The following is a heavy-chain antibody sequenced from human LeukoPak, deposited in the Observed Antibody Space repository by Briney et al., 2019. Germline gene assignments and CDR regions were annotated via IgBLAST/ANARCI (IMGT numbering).Heavy chain of an antibody. Sequence: SETLSLTCTVSGGSISSGDYYWSWIRQPPGKGLEWIGYIYYSGSTYYNPSLKSRVTISVDTSKNQFSLKLSSVTAADTAVYYCASSVVADRFDYWGQGTLVTVSS. J-gene: IGHJ4*02. V-gene: IGHV4-30-4*01. CDR2: IYYSGST. D-gene: IGHD2-15*01. CDR3: ASSVVADRFDY. CDR1: GGSISSGDYY.